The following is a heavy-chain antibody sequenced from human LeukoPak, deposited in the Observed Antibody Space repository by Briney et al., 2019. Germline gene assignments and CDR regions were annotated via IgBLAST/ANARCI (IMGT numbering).Heavy chain of an antibody. CDR1: GFTVSSNY. CDR3: ARDKGDYFDY. Sequence: PGGSLRLSCAASGFTVSSNYMSWVRQAPGEGLGWGSVIYSGGSTYYADSVKGRFTISRDNSKNTLYLQMNSLRAEDTAVYYCARDKGDYFDYWGQGTLVTVSS. V-gene: IGHV3-66*02. CDR2: IYSGGST. J-gene: IGHJ4*02. D-gene: IGHD3-16*01.